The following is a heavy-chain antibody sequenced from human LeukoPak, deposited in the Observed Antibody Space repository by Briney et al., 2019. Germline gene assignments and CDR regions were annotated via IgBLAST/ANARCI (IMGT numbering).Heavy chain of an antibody. CDR3: ARAAAPPGAFDI. CDR1: GFTFSSYG. V-gene: IGHV3-21*01. D-gene: IGHD6-13*01. CDR2: ISSSSSYI. J-gene: IGHJ3*02. Sequence: GGSLRLSCAASGFTFSSYGMNWVRQAPGKGLEWVSSISSSSSYIYYADSVKGRFTISRDNAKNSLYLQMNSLRAEDTAVYYCARAAAPPGAFDIWGQGTMVTVSS.